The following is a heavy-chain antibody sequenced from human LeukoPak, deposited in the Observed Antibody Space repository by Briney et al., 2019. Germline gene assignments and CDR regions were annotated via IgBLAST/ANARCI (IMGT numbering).Heavy chain of an antibody. V-gene: IGHV3-30*04. CDR1: GFTFSSYA. J-gene: IGHJ4*02. CDR2: ISYDGSDK. CDR3: ARTMVRGVTGTDFDY. D-gene: IGHD3-10*01. Sequence: PGGSLRLSCAASGFTFSSYAMHWVRQAPGKGLEWVALISYDGSDKYFPDSVKGRFTISRDNSKNTLYLQMNSLRAEDTAVYYCARTMVRGVTGTDFDYWGQGTLVTVSS.